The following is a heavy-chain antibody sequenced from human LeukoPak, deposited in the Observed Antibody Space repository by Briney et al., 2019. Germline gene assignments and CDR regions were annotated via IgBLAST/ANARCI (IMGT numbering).Heavy chain of an antibody. V-gene: IGHV4-30-4*01. J-gene: IGHJ3*02. Sequence: SQTLSLTCTVSGGSTSSGDYYWSWIRQPPGKGLEWIGYIYYSGSTYYNPSLKSRVTISVDTSKNQFSLKLSSVTAADTAVYYCARENIIVVVRAFDIWGQGTMVTVSS. CDR1: GGSTSSGDYY. CDR3: ARENIIVVVRAFDI. D-gene: IGHD2-15*01. CDR2: IYYSGST.